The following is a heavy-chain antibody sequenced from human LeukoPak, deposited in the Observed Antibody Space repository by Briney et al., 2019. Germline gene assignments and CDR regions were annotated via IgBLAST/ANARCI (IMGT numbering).Heavy chain of an antibody. CDR2: MNPNSGNT. CDR3: ARRAYCGGDCYSYYYYYYYMDV. Sequence: ASVKVSCKASGYTFTIYDINWVRQATGQGLEWMGWMNPNSGNTGYAQKFQGRVTMTRNTSISTAYMELSSLRSEDTAVYYCARRAYCGGDCYSYYYYYYYMDVWGKGTPVTVSS. V-gene: IGHV1-8*01. CDR1: GYTFTIYD. D-gene: IGHD2-21*02. J-gene: IGHJ6*03.